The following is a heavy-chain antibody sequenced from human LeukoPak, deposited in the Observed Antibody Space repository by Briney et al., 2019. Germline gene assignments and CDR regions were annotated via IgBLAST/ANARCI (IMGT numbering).Heavy chain of an antibody. CDR3: ARVGVHRGHRGIMRRFDP. CDR2: ISAYNGNT. V-gene: IGHV1-18*04. Sequence: GASVKVSCKASGYTFTGYYMHWVRQAPGQGLEWMGWISAYNGNTNYAQKLQGRVTMTTDTSTSTAYMELRSLRSDDTAVYYCARVGVHRGHRGIMRRFDPWGQGTLVTVSS. J-gene: IGHJ5*02. CDR1: GYTFTGYY. D-gene: IGHD3-16*01.